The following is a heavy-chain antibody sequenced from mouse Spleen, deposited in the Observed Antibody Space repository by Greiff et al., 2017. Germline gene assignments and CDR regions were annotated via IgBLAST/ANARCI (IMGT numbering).Heavy chain of an antibody. CDR2: ISNGGGST. J-gene: IGHJ1*01. V-gene: IGHV5-12*02. Sequence: DVKLVESGGGLVQPGGSLKLSCATSGFTFSDYYMYWVRQTPEKRLEWVAYISNGGGSTYYPDTVKGRFTISRDNAKNTLYLQMSRLKSEDTAMYYCARHYYGSSYSWYFDVWGAGTTVTVSS. CDR3: ARHYYGSSYSWYFDV. CDR1: GFTFSDYY. D-gene: IGHD1-1*01.